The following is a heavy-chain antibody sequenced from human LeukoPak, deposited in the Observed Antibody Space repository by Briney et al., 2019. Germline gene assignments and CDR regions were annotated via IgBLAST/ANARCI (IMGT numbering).Heavy chain of an antibody. CDR3: ARDQAGPGHWSEIDY. D-gene: IGHD1-14*01. J-gene: IGHJ4*02. V-gene: IGHV3-33*01. Sequence: GGSLRLSCAASGFTFSSYGMHWVRQAPGKGLEWVAVIWYDGSNKYYADSVKGRFTISRDNSKNTLYLQMSSLRAEDTAVYYCARDQAGPGHWSEIDYWGQGTLVTVSS. CDR2: IWYDGSNK. CDR1: GFTFSSYG.